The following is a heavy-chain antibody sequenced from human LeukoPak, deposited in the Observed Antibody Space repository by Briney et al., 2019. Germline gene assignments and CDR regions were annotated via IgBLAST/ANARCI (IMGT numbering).Heavy chain of an antibody. CDR1: GFTFSSYS. CDR2: ISSGSSYI. Sequence: PGGSLRLSRAASGFTFSSYSMNWVRQAPGKGLEWVSSISSGSSYIYYADSVKGRFTISRDNAKNSLYLQMNSLRAEDTAVYYCARVSDYDFWSGFLDAFDMWGQGTMVTVSS. V-gene: IGHV3-21*01. J-gene: IGHJ3*02. CDR3: ARVSDYDFWSGFLDAFDM. D-gene: IGHD3-3*01.